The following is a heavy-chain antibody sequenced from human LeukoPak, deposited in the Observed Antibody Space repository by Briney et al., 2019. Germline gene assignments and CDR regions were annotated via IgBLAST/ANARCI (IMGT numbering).Heavy chain of an antibody. J-gene: IGHJ4*02. CDR1: GYSFNNYR. V-gene: IGHV5-51*01. Sequence: GDSLMISCKGSGYSFNNYRIAWVRQMPDKGLEWMGIIYPDDSDIRYSPTFQGQVTISADKSTSTAYLQWSSLKASDTAVYFCARMGTTVTTYFDYWGQGTLVTVSS. CDR2: IYPDDSDI. CDR3: ARMGTTVTTYFDY. D-gene: IGHD4-17*01.